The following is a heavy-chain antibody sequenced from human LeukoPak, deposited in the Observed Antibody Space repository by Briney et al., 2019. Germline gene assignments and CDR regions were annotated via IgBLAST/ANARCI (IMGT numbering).Heavy chain of an antibody. CDR2: INPNSGGT. J-gene: IGHJ6*03. D-gene: IGHD5-12*01. V-gene: IGHV1-2*02. CDR1: GYTFTGYY. Sequence: ASVKVSCKASGYTFTGYYMHWVRQAPGQGLEWMGWINPNSGGTNYAQKFQGRVTVTRDTSISTAYMELSRLRSDDTAVYYCARGRSGYDTTYYYYMDVWGKGTTVTVSS. CDR3: ARGRSGYDTTYYYYMDV.